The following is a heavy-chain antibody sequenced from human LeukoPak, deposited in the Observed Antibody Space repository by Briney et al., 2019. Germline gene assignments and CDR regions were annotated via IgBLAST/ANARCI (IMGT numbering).Heavy chain of an antibody. D-gene: IGHD3-10*01. V-gene: IGHV3-21*04. CDR2: ITTSSSYT. CDR1: GFTFSSYE. CDR3: AKDIQVRAVRYYFDY. J-gene: IGHJ4*02. Sequence: GGSLRLSCAASGFTFSSYEMNWVRQAPGKGLEWISSITTSSSYTFYADSVKGRFTISRDNAKNSLYLQMNSLRAEDTALYYCAKDIQVRAVRYYFDYWGQGTLVTVSS.